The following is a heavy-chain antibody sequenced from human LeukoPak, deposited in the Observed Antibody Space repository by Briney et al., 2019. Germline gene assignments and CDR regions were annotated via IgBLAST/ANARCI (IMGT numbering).Heavy chain of an antibody. CDR1: GFSFSSHS. Sequence: PGGSLRLSCSASGFSFSSHSMASVRQASGKGLEWVSGILPGGSTYYADPVKGRFTISRDNSKNTLYLQLTSLKSEDTGVFYCPKGSGLGGYDFWGQGTLVTASS. V-gene: IGHV3-23*01. CDR3: PKGSGLGGYDF. D-gene: IGHD3-16*01. CDR2: ILPGGST. J-gene: IGHJ4*02.